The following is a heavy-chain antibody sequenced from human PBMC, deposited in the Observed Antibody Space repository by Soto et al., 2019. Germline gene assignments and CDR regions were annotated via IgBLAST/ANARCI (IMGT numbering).Heavy chain of an antibody. CDR3: AGARSFSLGCYDEGMDV. Sequence: GESLEIYLPGSGYSFASYLIGRVRPMPGKDLEWMGIIYPGDSDTRYSPPFQGQVTISPDKSLMPAYLQWTSLHGSGTALYYCAGARSFSLGCYDEGMDVWGQGTTVTVSS. D-gene: IGHD6-6*01. J-gene: IGHJ6*02. CDR1: GYSFASYL. CDR2: IYPGDSDT. V-gene: IGHV5-51*01.